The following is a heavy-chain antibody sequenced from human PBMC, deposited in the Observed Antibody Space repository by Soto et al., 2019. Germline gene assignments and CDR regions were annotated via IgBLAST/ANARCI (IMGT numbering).Heavy chain of an antibody. Sequence: QVQLQESGPGLVKPSETLSLTCTVSGGSISSYYWSWIRQPPGKGLEWIGYIYYSGSTNYNPSPQGGVTKALDTSKHQFSLELSSVTAADTAVYYCARGGAGRGYYYYAMDVWGQGTTVTVSS. V-gene: IGHV4-59*01. CDR3: ARGGAGRGYYYYAMDV. CDR2: IYYSGST. CDR1: GGSISSYY. D-gene: IGHD1-26*01. J-gene: IGHJ6*02.